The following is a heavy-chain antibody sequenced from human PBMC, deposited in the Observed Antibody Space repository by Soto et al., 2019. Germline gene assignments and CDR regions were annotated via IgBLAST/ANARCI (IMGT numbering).Heavy chain of an antibody. Sequence: GGSLRLSCAASGFTFSSYAMHWVRQAPGKGLEWVAVISYDGSNKYYADSVKGRFTISRDNSKNTLYLQMNSLRAEDTAVYYCARDQLGGLLIPFDYWGQGTLVTVSS. CDR2: ISYDGSNK. CDR1: GFTFSSYA. J-gene: IGHJ4*02. CDR3: ARDQLGGLLIPFDY. V-gene: IGHV3-30-3*01. D-gene: IGHD1-26*01.